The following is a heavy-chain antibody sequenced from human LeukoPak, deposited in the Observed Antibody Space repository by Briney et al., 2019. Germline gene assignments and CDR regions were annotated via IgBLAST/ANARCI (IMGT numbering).Heavy chain of an antibody. V-gene: IGHV4-31*02. CDR3: ARRPFGGVIGAFDY. D-gene: IGHD3-16*02. Sequence: LRLSCAASGFTFSDYYMSWIRQAPGKGLEWIGYIYYSGSTYYNPSLKSRVTISVDTSKNQFSLKLSSVTAADTAVYYCARRPFGGVIGAFDYWGQGTLVTVSS. J-gene: IGHJ4*02. CDR2: IYYSGST. CDR1: GFTFSDYY.